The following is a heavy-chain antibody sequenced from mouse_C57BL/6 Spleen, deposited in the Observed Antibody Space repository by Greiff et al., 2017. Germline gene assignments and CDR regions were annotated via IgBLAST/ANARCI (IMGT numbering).Heavy chain of an antibody. CDR1: GYTFTDYY. V-gene: IGHV1-19*01. Sequence: VQLQQSGPVLVKPGASVKMSCKASGYTFTDYYMNWVKQSHGKSLEWIGVINPYNGGTSYNQKFKGKATLTVDKSSSTAYMELNSLTSEDSAVYYCARGGITTVVGFDYWGQGTTLTVSS. CDR3: ARGGITTVVGFDY. CDR2: INPYNGGT. J-gene: IGHJ2*01. D-gene: IGHD1-1*01.